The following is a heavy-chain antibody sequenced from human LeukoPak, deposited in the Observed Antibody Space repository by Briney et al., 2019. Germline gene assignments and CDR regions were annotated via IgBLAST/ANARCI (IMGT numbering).Heavy chain of an antibody. J-gene: IGHJ5*02. CDR2: INHSGST. Sequence: PSETLSLTCAVYGGSFSGYYWSWIRQPPGKGLESIGEINHSGSTNYNPSLKSRVTISVDTSKNQFSLKLSSVTAADTAVYYCARGFGRQQLVRGLGFDPWGQGTLVTVSS. D-gene: IGHD6-13*01. CDR3: ARGFGRQQLVRGLGFDP. V-gene: IGHV4-34*01. CDR1: GGSFSGYY.